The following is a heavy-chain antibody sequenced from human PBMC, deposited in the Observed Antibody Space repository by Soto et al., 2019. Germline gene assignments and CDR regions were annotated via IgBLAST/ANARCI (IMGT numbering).Heavy chain of an antibody. Sequence: ASVKVSCKASGYTFTSYDINWVRQATGQGLEWMGWMNPNSGNTGYAQKFQGRVTMTRNTSISTAYMELSSLRSEDTAVYYCARGRSRECTNGVCYIGYYYYYMDVWGKGTTVTVSS. CDR1: GYTFTSYD. CDR2: MNPNSGNT. J-gene: IGHJ6*03. V-gene: IGHV1-8*01. CDR3: ARGRSRECTNGVCYIGYYYYYMDV. D-gene: IGHD2-8*01.